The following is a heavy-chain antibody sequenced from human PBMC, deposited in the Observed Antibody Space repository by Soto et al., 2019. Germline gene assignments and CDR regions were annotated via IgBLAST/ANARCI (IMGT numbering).Heavy chain of an antibody. J-gene: IGHJ4*02. Sequence: QVQLVQSGAEVKKPGASVKVSCKASGYTFTSYYMHWGRQAPGQGLEWMVIINPSGGSTSYAQKFQCRGTMTRDTSMITVYMELSSLRSEDTAVYYCARDPDDSSGYCVYWGQGTLVTVSS. CDR1: GYTFTSYY. CDR3: ARDPDDSSGYCVY. V-gene: IGHV1-46*01. D-gene: IGHD3-22*01. CDR2: INPSGGST.